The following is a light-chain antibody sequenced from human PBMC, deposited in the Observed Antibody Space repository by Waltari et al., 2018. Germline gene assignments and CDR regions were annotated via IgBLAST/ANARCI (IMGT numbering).Light chain of an antibody. J-gene: IGKJ5*01. V-gene: IGKV4-1*01. CDR3: HQYCSSPPT. Sequence: DIVMTQSPDSLAVSLGERATINCNSSQSVIHSSNTRRPLAWYQQKPGQPPKLLIYWASTRQPGVPDRFSGSGSGTDFTLTISTLQAEDVAVYYCHQYCSSPPTFGQGTRLEMK. CDR1: QSVIHSSNTRRP. CDR2: WAS.